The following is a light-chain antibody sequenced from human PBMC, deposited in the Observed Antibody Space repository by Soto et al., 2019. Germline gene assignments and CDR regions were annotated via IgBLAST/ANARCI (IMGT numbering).Light chain of an antibody. CDR2: GAS. CDR3: QQYVSSSYT. CDR1: QSVSSSY. V-gene: IGKV3-20*01. J-gene: IGKJ2*01. Sequence: EIVLTQSPGTLSLSPGERATLSCRASQSVSSSYLAWYQQKPGQAPRLLNYGASSRATGIPDRFSGSGSGTDFTLTISRLEPEDFAVYYCQQYVSSSYTFGQGTKLEIK.